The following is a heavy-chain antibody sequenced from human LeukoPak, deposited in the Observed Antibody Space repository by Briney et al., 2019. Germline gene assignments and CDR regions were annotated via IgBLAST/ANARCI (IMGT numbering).Heavy chain of an antibody. J-gene: IGHJ1*01. CDR1: GYTFTSYG. V-gene: IGHV1-18*01. CDR2: ISAYNGNT. CDR3: ARDSDGRSYYGEYFQH. D-gene: IGHD2-15*01. Sequence: GASVKVSCKASGYTFTSYGISWVRQAPGQGLEWMGWISAYNGNTNYAQKLQGRVTMTTDTSTSTAYMELRSLRSDDTAVYYCARDSDGRSYYGEYFQHWGQGTLVTVSS.